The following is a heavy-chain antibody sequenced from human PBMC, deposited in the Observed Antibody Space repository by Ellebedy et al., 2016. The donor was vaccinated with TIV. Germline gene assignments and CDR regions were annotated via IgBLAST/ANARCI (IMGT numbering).Heavy chain of an antibody. CDR2: IWSDGSDK. CDR1: GFNFSTYG. J-gene: IGHJ4*02. CDR3: ARQVGSGWYGD. D-gene: IGHD6-13*01. V-gene: IGHV3-33*02. Sequence: GESLKISCATSGFNFSTYGMHWVRQAPGKGLEWVAVIWSDGSDKYYADSVKGRFTISRDNFTNTLFLQMNSLRAEDTALYYCARQVGSGWYGDWGQGTLVTVSS.